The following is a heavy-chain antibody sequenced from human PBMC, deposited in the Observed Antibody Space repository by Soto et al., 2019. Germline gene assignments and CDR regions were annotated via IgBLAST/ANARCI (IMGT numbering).Heavy chain of an antibody. CDR1: GFTFSSHG. V-gene: IGHV3-33*01. J-gene: IGHJ4*02. Sequence: QVQRVESGGGVVQPERSLRLSCAASGFTFSSHGMHWGRQAPGKGLEWVAVIWYDGSNKYYGDSVKGRFTISRDNSKNTLYLQMNSLRAEDTDVYYCARPNSIVVTRRYYFDYWGQGTMVTVSS. CDR3: ARPNSIVVTRRYYFDY. CDR2: IWYDGSNK. D-gene: IGHD5-12*01.